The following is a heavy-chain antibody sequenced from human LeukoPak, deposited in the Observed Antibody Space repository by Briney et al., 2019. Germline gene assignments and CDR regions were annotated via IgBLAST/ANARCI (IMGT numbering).Heavy chain of an antibody. J-gene: IGHJ4*02. D-gene: IGHD2-2*01. Sequence: GGSLRLSCAASGFTFSSYAMSWVRQAPGKGLEWVSGISGSGGSTHYADSVKGRFTISRDNSKNTLYLPMNSLRAEDTAVYYCAKDRRGCTSTSCYYRFDYWGQGTLVTVSS. CDR1: GFTFSSYA. CDR2: ISGSGGST. V-gene: IGHV3-23*01. CDR3: AKDRRGCTSTSCYYRFDY.